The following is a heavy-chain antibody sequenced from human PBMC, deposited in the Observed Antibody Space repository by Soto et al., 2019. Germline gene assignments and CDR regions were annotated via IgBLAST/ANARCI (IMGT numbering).Heavy chain of an antibody. J-gene: IGHJ4*02. CDR1: GFTFSSYS. Sequence: EVQLVESGGGLVKPGGSLRLSCAASGFTFSSYSMNWVRQAPGKGLECVSSISSSSSYIYYADSVKGRFTISRDNAKNSLYLQMNSLRAEDTAVYYCARARGGVRYFDWLTPLDYWGQGTLVTVSS. CDR2: ISSSSSYI. D-gene: IGHD3-9*01. CDR3: ARARGGVRYFDWLTPLDY. V-gene: IGHV3-21*01.